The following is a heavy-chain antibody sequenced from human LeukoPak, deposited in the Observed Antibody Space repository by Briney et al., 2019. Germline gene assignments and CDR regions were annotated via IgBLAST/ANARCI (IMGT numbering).Heavy chain of an antibody. D-gene: IGHD4-23*01. CDR2: ISGSGGST. V-gene: IGHV3-23*01. Sequence: PGGSLRLSCAASGFTFSSYAMSRVRQAPGKGLEWASSISGSGGSTYYADSVRGRFTVSRDNSRNTLALQMNSLRAEDTAVYYCAGSPTVDAAFDIWGQGTMVTVSS. CDR3: AGSPTVDAAFDI. CDR1: GFTFSSYA. J-gene: IGHJ3*02.